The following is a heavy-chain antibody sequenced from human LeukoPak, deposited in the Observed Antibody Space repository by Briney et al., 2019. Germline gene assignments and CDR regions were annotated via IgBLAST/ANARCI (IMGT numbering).Heavy chain of an antibody. J-gene: IGHJ5*02. V-gene: IGHV4-39*01. Sequence: SETLSLTCTVSGGSISNSRYYWGWIRQPPGKGLEWIGSIYYSGSTDYNPSLKSRVTISIDTSKNQFSLKLSSVTAADTAVYYCASHFGNSPGPYNWFDPWGQGTLVTVSS. CDR3: ASHFGNSPGPYNWFDP. CDR2: IYYSGST. D-gene: IGHD4-23*01. CDR1: GGSISNSRYY.